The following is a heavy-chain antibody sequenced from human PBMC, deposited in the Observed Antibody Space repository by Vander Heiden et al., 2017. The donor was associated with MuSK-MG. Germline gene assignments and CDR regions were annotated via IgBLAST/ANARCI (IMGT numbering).Heavy chain of an antibody. CDR3: ARADPSYGDHWYFDL. D-gene: IGHD4-17*01. CDR2: ISYDGSNK. CDR1: GFTFSSYA. V-gene: IGHV3-30-3*01. Sequence: QVQLVESGGGVVQPGRSPRLSCAASGFTFSSYAMHWVRQAPGKGLEWVAVISYDGSNKYYADSVKGRFTISRDNSKNTLYLQMNSLRAEDTAVYYCARADPSYGDHWYFDLWGRGTLVTVSS. J-gene: IGHJ2*01.